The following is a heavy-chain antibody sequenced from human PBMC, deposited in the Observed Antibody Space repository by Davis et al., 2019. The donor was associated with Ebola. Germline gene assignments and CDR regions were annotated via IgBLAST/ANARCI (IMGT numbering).Heavy chain of an antibody. CDR1: GFTFDDYA. CDR2: ISWNSGSI. CDR3: AKAGWGAWESGVDY. J-gene: IGHJ4*02. Sequence: PGGSLRLSCAASGFTFDDYAMHWVRQAPGKGLEWVSGISWNSGSIGYADSVKGRFTISRDNAKNSLYLQMNSLRAEDTALYYCAKAGWGAWESGVDYWGQGTLVTVSS. D-gene: IGHD1-26*01. V-gene: IGHV3-9*01.